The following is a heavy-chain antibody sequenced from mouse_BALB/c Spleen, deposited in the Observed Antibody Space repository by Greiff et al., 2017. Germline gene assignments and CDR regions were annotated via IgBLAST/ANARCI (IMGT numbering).Heavy chain of an antibody. Sequence: ESGPGLVKPSQSLSLTCTVTGYSITSDYAWNWIRQFPGNKLEWMGYISYSGSTSYNPSLKSRISITRDTSKNQFFLQLNSVTTEDTATYYCARSTGTPYYFDYWGQGTTLTVSS. CDR1: GYSITSDYA. CDR3: ARSTGTPYYFDY. CDR2: ISYSGST. V-gene: IGHV3-2*02. J-gene: IGHJ2*01. D-gene: IGHD4-1*01.